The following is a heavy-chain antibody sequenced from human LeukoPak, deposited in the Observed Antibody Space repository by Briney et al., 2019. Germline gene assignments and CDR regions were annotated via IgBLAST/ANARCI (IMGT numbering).Heavy chain of an antibody. Sequence: PGGSLRLSCAASGFTFSSFAMTWVRQAPGKGLEWVSTISGSGISTYYADSVKGRFTISRDNSKNTLYLQVNSLRAEDTAVYYCASRGYYYDSSGYYYNYYFDYWGQGTLVTVSS. CDR3: ASRGYYYDSSGYYYNYYFDY. CDR2: ISGSGIST. CDR1: GFTFSSFA. V-gene: IGHV3-23*01. D-gene: IGHD3-22*01. J-gene: IGHJ4*02.